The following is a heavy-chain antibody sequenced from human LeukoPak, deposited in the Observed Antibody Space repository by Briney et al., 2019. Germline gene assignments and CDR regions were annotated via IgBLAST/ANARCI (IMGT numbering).Heavy chain of an antibody. CDR3: ARTWEGAFDI. V-gene: IGHV3-7*01. CDR2: IKQDGSEK. CDR1: GFTFSYYW. Sequence: GGSLRLSCAASGFTFSYYWMSWVHQAPGKGLEWVANIKQDGSEKNYVDSVKGRFIISRDIAKNSLYLQMSRLRAEDTAVYYCARTWEGAFDIWGQGTMVTVFS. J-gene: IGHJ3*02. D-gene: IGHD1-26*01.